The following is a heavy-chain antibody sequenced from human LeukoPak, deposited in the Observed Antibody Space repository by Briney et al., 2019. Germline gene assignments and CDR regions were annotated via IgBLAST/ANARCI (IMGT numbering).Heavy chain of an antibody. V-gene: IGHV3-7*01. CDR1: GFTFSTFW. CDR3: ARGFRWLDP. CDR2: IKQDGSEK. Sequence: GGSLRLSYAASGFTFSTFWMSWVRQAPGKGLEWVANIKQDGSEKNYVDTVKGRFTISRDNAKNSLYLQMNSLRAEDTAVYYCARGFRWLDPWGQGTLVTVSS. J-gene: IGHJ5*02.